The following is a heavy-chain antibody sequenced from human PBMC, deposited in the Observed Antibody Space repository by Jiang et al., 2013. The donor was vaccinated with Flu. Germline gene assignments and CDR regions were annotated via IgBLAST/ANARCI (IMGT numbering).Heavy chain of an antibody. V-gene: IGHV1-2*02. Sequence: SVKVSCKASGYTFTGYYMHWVRQAPGQGLEWMGWINPNSGGTNYAQKFQGRVTMTRDTSISTAYMELSRLRSDDTAVYYCARTHDYSRPYYYYYMDVWGKGTTVTVSS. CDR1: GYTFTGYY. CDR2: INPNSGGT. D-gene: IGHD4-11*01. CDR3: ARTHDYSRPYYYYYMDV. J-gene: IGHJ6*03.